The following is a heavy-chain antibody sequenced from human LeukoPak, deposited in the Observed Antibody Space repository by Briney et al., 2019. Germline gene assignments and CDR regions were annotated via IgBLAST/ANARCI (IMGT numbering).Heavy chain of an antibody. V-gene: IGHV3-66*01. Sequence: GGSLRLSRAASGFTVRSNYMSWVRQAPGKGLEWVSLLYSSDSTYYADSVKGRFTISRDNSKNTLYLQMNSLRAEDTAVYYCASRDKGYYYGVDVWGQGTTVTVSS. D-gene: IGHD5-24*01. CDR1: GFTVRSNY. CDR3: ASRDKGYYYGVDV. CDR2: LYSSDST. J-gene: IGHJ6*02.